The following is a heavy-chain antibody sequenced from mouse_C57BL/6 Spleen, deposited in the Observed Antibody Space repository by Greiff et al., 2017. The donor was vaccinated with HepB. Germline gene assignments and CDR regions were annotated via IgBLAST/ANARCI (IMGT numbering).Heavy chain of an antibody. Sequence: VQLQQPGAELVKPGASVKLSCKASGYTFTSYWMHWVKQRPGQGLEWIGMIHPNSGSTNYNEKFKSKATLTVDKSSSTAYMQLSSLTSEDSAVYYCARSRDSSGSSWFAYWGQGTLVTVSA. V-gene: IGHV1-64*01. J-gene: IGHJ3*01. CDR2: IHPNSGST. D-gene: IGHD3-2*02. CDR3: ARSRDSSGSSWFAY. CDR1: GYTFTSYW.